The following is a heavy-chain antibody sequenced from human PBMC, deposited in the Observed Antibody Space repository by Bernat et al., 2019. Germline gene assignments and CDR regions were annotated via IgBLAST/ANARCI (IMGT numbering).Heavy chain of an antibody. V-gene: IGHV3-74*01. CDR2: INSDGSIT. CDR1: GFTFSSYW. J-gene: IGHJ3*02. CDR3: AREGYYDRSGYFRLGAFDM. D-gene: IGHD3-22*01. Sequence: EVQLVESGGGLVQPGGSLRLSCAASGFTFSSYWMHWVRQAPGKGLVWVSRINSDGSITSYADSVKGRFTISRDNAKNTLYLQMNSLRAEDTAVYYCAREGYYDRSGYFRLGAFDMWGQGTTVIVSS.